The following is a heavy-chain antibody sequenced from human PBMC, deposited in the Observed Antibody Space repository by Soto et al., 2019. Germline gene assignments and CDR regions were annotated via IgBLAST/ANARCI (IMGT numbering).Heavy chain of an antibody. J-gene: IGHJ6*02. CDR1: SASLGTHY. D-gene: IGHD5-18*01. Sequence: SETLSLTXAVFSASLGTHYWAWISQSPDKGLEWMGEVHPSGSNDYNPSLKSRLTLSLDTSKNQSTLKVASVTAADTAVYFCARGKPSGYRFGPRNFFYYGLDAWGPGTTVTVSS. V-gene: IGHV4-34*01. CDR3: ARGKPSGYRFGPRNFFYYGLDA. CDR2: VHPSGSN.